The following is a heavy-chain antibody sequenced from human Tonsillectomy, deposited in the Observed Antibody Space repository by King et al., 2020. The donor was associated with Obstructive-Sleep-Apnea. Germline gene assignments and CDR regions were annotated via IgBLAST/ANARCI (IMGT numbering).Heavy chain of an antibody. J-gene: IGHJ4*02. Sequence: QLQESGPGLVKPSETLSLTCTVSGYSISSGYYWGWIRQPPGKGLEWIGSMYQSGRTSYNPSLKSRVTISVDTSKNQFSLKLSSVTAADTAVYYCASGRGSYTITDYWGQGTLVTVSS. CDR2: MYQSGRT. CDR1: GYSISSGYY. CDR3: ASGRGSYTITDY. V-gene: IGHV4-38-2*02. D-gene: IGHD1-26*01.